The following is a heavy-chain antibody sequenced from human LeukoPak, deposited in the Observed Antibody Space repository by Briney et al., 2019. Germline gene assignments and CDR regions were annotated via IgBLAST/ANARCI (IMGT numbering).Heavy chain of an antibody. Sequence: GESLKISFKGSGYSFTSYWIGWVRQMPGKGLEWMGIIYPGDSDTRYSPSFQDQVTISADKSISTAYLQWSSLKASDTAMYYCARHRAIGVRGVPWVGPNWFDPWGQGTLVTVSS. CDR1: GYSFTSYW. CDR2: IYPGDSDT. D-gene: IGHD3-10*01. V-gene: IGHV5-51*01. J-gene: IGHJ5*02. CDR3: ARHRAIGVRGVPWVGPNWFDP.